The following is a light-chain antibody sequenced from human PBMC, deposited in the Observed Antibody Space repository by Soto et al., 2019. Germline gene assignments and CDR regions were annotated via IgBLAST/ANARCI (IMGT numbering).Light chain of an antibody. J-gene: IGKJ1*01. V-gene: IGKV3-15*01. Sequence: ENVMNQSLATLSVSPGERATLSCRASQSVSSNLAWYQQKPGQAPRLLIYGASTRATGIPARFSGSGSGTEFTLTISSLQSEDFAVYYCQQYNNWRWTFGQGTKVDTK. CDR3: QQYNNWRWT. CDR1: QSVSSN. CDR2: GAS.